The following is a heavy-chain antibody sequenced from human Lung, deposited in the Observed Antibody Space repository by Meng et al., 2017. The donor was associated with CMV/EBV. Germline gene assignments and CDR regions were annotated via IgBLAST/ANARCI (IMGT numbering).Heavy chain of an antibody. CDR1: EYNISTFP. Sequence: HSRSELRKTGSSMTVSCKASEYNISTFPKTWVQQADGRGRERMGWISTNTGTPTYTQGFTGRFVFSLDTSVSTAYLQISSLKAEDTAVYYCARGGNFDPWGQGTLVTVSS. CDR2: ISTNTGTP. CDR3: ARGGNFDP. V-gene: IGHV7-4-1*02. D-gene: IGHD2/OR15-2a*01. J-gene: IGHJ5*02.